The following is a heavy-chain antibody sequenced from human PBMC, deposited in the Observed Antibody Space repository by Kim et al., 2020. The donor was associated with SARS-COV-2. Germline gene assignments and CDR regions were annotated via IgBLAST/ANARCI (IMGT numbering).Heavy chain of an antibody. CDR2: INAGNGNT. CDR3: AIGTSGSYAGFDY. J-gene: IGHJ4*02. CDR1: GYTFTSYA. Sequence: ASVKVSCKASGYTFTSYAMHWVRQAPGQRLEWMGWINAGNGNTKYSQKFQGRVTITRDTSASTAYMELSSLRSEDTAVYYCAIGTSGSYAGFDYWGQGTLVTVSS. V-gene: IGHV1-3*01. D-gene: IGHD1-26*01.